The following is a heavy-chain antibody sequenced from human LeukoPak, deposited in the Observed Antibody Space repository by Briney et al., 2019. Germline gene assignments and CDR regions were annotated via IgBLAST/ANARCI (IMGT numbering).Heavy chain of an antibody. D-gene: IGHD3-10*01. CDR2: IYYSGST. CDR3: ARGRRITMVRGVIVGYGMDV. V-gene: IGHV4-31*03. Sequence: TLSLTCTVSGGSISSGGYYWSWIRQHPGKGLEWIGYIYYSGSTYYNPSLKSRVTISVDTSKNQFSLKLSSVTAADTAVYYCARGRRITMVRGVIVGYGMDVWGKGTTVTVSS. J-gene: IGHJ6*04. CDR1: GGSISSGGYY.